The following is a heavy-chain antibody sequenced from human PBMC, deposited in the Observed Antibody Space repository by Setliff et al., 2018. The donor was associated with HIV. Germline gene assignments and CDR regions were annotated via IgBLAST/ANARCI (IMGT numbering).Heavy chain of an antibody. CDR2: IWYDGSDK. Sequence: GGSLRLSCAASGFIFSNYGMHWVRQAPGKGLEWVAFIWYDGSDKYYADSVKGRFTISRDNSKNTLFLEMNYLRAEDTAVYYCAKVYGTGYFYYYYGMHVWGRGILVTVSS. J-gene: IGHJ6*02. CDR1: GFIFSNYG. D-gene: IGHD2-8*02. V-gene: IGHV3-30*02. CDR3: AKVYGTGYFYYYYGMHV.